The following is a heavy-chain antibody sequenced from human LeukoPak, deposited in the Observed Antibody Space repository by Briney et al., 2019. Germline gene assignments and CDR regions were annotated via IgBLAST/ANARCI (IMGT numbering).Heavy chain of an antibody. CDR2: MSGSGGRT. CDR1: GFTFETYA. V-gene: IGHV3-23*01. J-gene: IGHJ4*02. CDR3: AKWGCSGGSCYPFDY. D-gene: IGHD2-15*01. Sequence: PGGSLRLSCAVSGFTFETYAMHWVRQASGKGLEWVSAMSGSGGRTYYADSVKGRFTISRDNSKNTLYLQMNSLRAEDTAVYYCAKWGCSGGSCYPFDYWGQGTLVTVSS.